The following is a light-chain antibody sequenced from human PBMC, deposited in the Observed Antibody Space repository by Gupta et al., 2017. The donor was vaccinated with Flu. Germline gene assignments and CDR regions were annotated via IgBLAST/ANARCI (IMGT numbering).Light chain of an antibody. CDR1: QSVIYNPNNKNY. J-gene: IGKJ4*01. Sequence: FLGEEATINCKSSQSVIYNPNNKNYLAWYQQKAGQPPKVVIYWASTREFGVPDRFSGSGSGTDFTLTITSLQAEDVAVYYCQQYLGFPLTFGGGTRMEIK. CDR3: QQYLGFPLT. V-gene: IGKV4-1*01. CDR2: WAS.